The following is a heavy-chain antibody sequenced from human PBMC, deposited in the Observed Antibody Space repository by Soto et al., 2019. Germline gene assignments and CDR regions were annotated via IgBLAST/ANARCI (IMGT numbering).Heavy chain of an antibody. D-gene: IGHD3-3*01. Sequence: PGGSLRLSCAASGFTFSSYAMSWVRQAPGKRLEWVSAISGSGDRTYYADSVKGRFTISRDNSKDTLYLQMNSLRAEDTAVYYCAKAPKTYDFPYYFDYWGQGTLVTVSS. CDR1: GFTFSSYA. V-gene: IGHV3-23*01. J-gene: IGHJ4*02. CDR2: ISGSGDRT. CDR3: AKAPKTYDFPYYFDY.